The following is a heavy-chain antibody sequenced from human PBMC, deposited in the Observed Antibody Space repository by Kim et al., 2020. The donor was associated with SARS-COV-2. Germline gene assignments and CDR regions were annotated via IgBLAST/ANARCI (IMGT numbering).Heavy chain of an antibody. D-gene: IGHD6-19*01. CDR1: GFTFSSYA. CDR3: AKGPSVSSGWLGNYYGMDV. J-gene: IGHJ6*02. V-gene: IGHV3-23*01. CDR2: ISGSGGST. Sequence: GGSLRLSCAASGFTFSSYAMSWVRQAPGKGLEWVSAISGSGGSTYYADSVKGRFTISRDNSKNTLYLQMNSLRAEDTAVYYCAKGPSVSSGWLGNYYGMDVWGQGTTVTVSS.